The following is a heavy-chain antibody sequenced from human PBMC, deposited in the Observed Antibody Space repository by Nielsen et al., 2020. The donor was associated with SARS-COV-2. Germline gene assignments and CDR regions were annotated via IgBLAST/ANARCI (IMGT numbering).Heavy chain of an antibody. D-gene: IGHD2-21*02. CDR1: GGSISSGDYY. Sequence: SETLSLTCTVSGGSISSGDYYWSWIRQPPGKGLEWIGYIYYSGSTNYNPSLKSRVTISVDTSKNQFSLKLSSVTAADTAVYYCARDEYCGGDCRGGDAFDIWGQGTMVTVSS. V-gene: IGHV4-61*08. CDR3: ARDEYCGGDCRGGDAFDI. J-gene: IGHJ3*02. CDR2: IYYSGST.